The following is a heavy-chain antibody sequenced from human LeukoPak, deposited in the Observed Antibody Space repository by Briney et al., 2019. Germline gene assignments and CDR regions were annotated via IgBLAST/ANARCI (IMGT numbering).Heavy chain of an antibody. V-gene: IGHV3-23*01. CDR2: ISGSGGST. Sequence: GGSLRLSCAASGLTFSSYSMSWVRQAPGKGLEWVSAISGSGGSTYYADSVKGRFTISRDNSKNTLYLQMNSLRAEDTAVYYCAKEGSVVVTAAAFDIWGQGTMVTVSS. CDR1: GLTFSSYS. J-gene: IGHJ3*02. D-gene: IGHD2-21*02. CDR3: AKEGSVVVTAAAFDI.